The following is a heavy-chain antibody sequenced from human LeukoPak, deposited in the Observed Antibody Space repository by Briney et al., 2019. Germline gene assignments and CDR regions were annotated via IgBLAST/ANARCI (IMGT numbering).Heavy chain of an antibody. J-gene: IGHJ6*03. D-gene: IGHD3-10*01. CDR1: GFTFSGSW. Sequence: GGSLRLSCAASGFTFSGSWMSWVRQAPGKGLEWVAFIRYNGNNQYYADSVKGRFTISRDNSKNTLYLQMNSLKGDDTAVYYCAKDSAFYYIDVWGKGTTVIISS. CDR2: IRYNGNNQ. CDR3: AKDSAFYYIDV. V-gene: IGHV3-30*02.